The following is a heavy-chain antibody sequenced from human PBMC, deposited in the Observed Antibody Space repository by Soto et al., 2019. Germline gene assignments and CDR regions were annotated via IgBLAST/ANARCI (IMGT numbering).Heavy chain of an antibody. CDR2: IYHSGST. CDR1: GYSISSGYY. Sequence: SETLSLTCAVSGYSISSGYYWGWIRQPPGKGLEWIGSIYHSGSTYYNPSLKSRVTISVDTSKNQFSLKLSSVTAADTAVYYCARYGDYIDYWGQGTLVTVSS. CDR3: ARYGDYIDY. J-gene: IGHJ4*02. V-gene: IGHV4-38-2*01. D-gene: IGHD4-17*01.